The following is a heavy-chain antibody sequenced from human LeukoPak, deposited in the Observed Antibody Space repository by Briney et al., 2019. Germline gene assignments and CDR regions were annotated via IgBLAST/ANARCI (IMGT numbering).Heavy chain of an antibody. J-gene: IGHJ6*02. Sequence: GGSLRLSCAASGFTVSSNYMSWVRQAPGKGLGWVSVIYSGGSTYYADSVKGRFTISRDNSKNTLYLQMNSLRAEDTAVYYCAREIGGLYGMDVWGQGTTVTVSS. V-gene: IGHV3-66*01. CDR3: AREIGGLYGMDV. CDR1: GFTVSSNY. CDR2: IYSGGST. D-gene: IGHD3/OR15-3a*01.